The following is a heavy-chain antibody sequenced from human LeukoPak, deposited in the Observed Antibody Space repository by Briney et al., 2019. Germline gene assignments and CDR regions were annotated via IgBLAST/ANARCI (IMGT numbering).Heavy chain of an antibody. Sequence: GGSLSLSCVVSGFTFSNYDMSWVRQAPGKRLEWVSAVTGRGGSTYYADSVKGRFTISRDNSRNTLFLQMNSLRAEDTAIYYCAKWGDFDILTGYYVSDFWGQGTLVTVSS. V-gene: IGHV3-23*01. D-gene: IGHD3-9*01. J-gene: IGHJ4*02. CDR1: GFTFSNYD. CDR2: VTGRGGST. CDR3: AKWGDFDILTGYYVSDF.